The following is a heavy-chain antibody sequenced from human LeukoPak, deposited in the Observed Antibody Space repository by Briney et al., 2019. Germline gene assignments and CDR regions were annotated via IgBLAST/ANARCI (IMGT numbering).Heavy chain of an antibody. CDR3: ARDRIKSGSYYFDY. J-gene: IGHJ4*02. V-gene: IGHV3-48*01. CDR2: ISGRSSSI. D-gene: IGHD1-26*01. CDR1: AFTFSDYS. Sequence: GGSLRLSCAASAFTFSDYSMNWVGQAPGKGVEWVSYISGRSSSIYYADSVRGGFTISRDNAKNLMYLQMNSLRAEDTAVYYCARDRIKSGSYYFDYWGQGTLVTVSS.